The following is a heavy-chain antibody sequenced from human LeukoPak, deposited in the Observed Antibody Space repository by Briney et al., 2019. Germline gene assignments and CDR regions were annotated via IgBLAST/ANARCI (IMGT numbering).Heavy chain of an antibody. CDR2: INSDGSST. D-gene: IGHD3-22*01. CDR3: ARDGAVVESASWFDP. J-gene: IGHJ5*02. CDR1: GFTFSSYW. V-gene: IGHV3-74*01. Sequence: PGGSLRLSCAASGFTFSSYWMHWVRQAPGKGLVWVSRINSDGSSTSYADSVKGRFTISRDNAKNSMYLQMNSLRAEDTAVYYCARDGAVVESASWFDPWGQGALVTVSS.